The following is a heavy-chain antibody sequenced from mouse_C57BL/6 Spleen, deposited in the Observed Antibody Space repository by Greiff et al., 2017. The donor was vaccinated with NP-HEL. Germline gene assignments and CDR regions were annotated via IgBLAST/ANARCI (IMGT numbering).Heavy chain of an antibody. CDR3: ARDTYDYDGDPLWYFDV. CDR2: INYDGSST. J-gene: IGHJ1*03. Sequence: EVMLVESEGGLVQPGSSMKLSCTASGFTFSDYYMAWVRQVPEKGLEWVANINYDGSSTYYLDSLKSRFIISRDNAKNILYLQMSSLKSEDTATYYCARDTYDYDGDPLWYFDVWGTGTTVTVSS. CDR1: GFTFSDYY. V-gene: IGHV5-16*01. D-gene: IGHD2-4*01.